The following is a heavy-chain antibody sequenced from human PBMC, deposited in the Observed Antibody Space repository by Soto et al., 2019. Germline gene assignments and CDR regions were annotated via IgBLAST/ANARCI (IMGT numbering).Heavy chain of an antibody. CDR2: INHSGST. Sequence: SETLSLTCAVYGGSFSGYYWRSIRQPPGKGLEWIGEINHSGSTNYNPSLKSRVTISVDTSKNQFSLKLSSVTAADTAVYYCARGPGTYYYDSSGYLFDYWGQGTLVTVSS. D-gene: IGHD3-22*01. J-gene: IGHJ4*02. V-gene: IGHV4-34*01. CDR3: ARGPGTYYYDSSGYLFDY. CDR1: GGSFSGYY.